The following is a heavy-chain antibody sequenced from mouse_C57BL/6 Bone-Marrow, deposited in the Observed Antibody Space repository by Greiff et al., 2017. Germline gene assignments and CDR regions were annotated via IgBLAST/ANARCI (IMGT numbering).Heavy chain of an antibody. CDR2: IYPGSGST. CDR1: GYTFTSYW. V-gene: IGHV1-55*01. CDR3: AREEATSYYSMDY. Sequence: QVQLQQPGAELVKPGASVKLSCKASGYTFTSYWITWVKQRPGQGLEWIGDIYPGSGSTNYNEKFKSKATLTVDKSSSTAYMQLSSLTSEDSAVYYCAREEATSYYSMDYWGQGTTVTVSS. D-gene: IGHD6-1*01. J-gene: IGHJ4*01.